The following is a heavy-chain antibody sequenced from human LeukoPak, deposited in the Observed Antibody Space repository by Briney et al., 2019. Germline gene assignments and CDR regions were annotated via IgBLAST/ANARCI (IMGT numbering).Heavy chain of an antibody. CDR3: ARELGRFYYFDY. V-gene: IGHV3-11*01. CDR2: ISSSGSTI. Sequence: GGTLRLSCAASGFTFSDYYMSWIRQAPGKGLKWFSYISSSGSTIYYADSVKGRFTISRDNAKNSLYLQMKSLRAEDTAVYYCARELGRFYYFDYWGQGTLVTVSS. CDR1: GFTFSDYY. J-gene: IGHJ4*02.